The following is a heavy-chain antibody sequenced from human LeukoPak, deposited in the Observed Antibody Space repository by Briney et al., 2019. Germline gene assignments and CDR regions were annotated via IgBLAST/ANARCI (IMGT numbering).Heavy chain of an antibody. V-gene: IGHV4-39*01. D-gene: IGHD3/OR15-3a*01. J-gene: IGHJ4*02. CDR1: GSSMSSSSDY. CDR2: IYYSGST. CDR3: ARGTGYYPKGVVY. Sequence: KPSETLSLTCTVSGSSMSSSSDYWGWIRRPPGKGLEWIGSIYYSGSTNYNPSLKSRVTISVDTSKNQFSLKLSSVTAADTAVYYCARGTGYYPKGVVYWGQGTLVTVSS.